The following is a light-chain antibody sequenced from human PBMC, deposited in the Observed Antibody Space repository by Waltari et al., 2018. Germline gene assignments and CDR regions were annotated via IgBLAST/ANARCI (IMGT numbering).Light chain of an antibody. V-gene: IGKV4-1*01. J-gene: IGKJ4*01. Sequence: DIVMITYPDTLSVSPGGRATIISKSSRSIFYTSNNKKYLACYQQKPGQPPKLLIYWASTRESGVPDRFSGSGSGTDFTLTISSLQAEDVAVYYCQQYYSSPFTFGGGTKVEIK. CDR3: QQYYSSPFT. CDR2: WAS. CDR1: RSIFYTSNNKKY.